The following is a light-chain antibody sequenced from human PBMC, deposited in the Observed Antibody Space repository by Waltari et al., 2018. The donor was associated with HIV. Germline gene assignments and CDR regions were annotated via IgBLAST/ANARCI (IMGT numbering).Light chain of an antibody. V-gene: IGLV2-23*01. CDR3: CSYAGSSIMV. J-gene: IGLJ2*01. CDR1: RSDVGSYSL. Sequence: QSALTQPASVSGSPGQSITISCTGTRSDVGSYSLVSWYQQHPGKAPKLMIYEGSKRPSGVSNRFSGSKSGNTASLTISGLQAEDEADYNCCSYAGSSIMVFGGGTKLTVL. CDR2: EGS.